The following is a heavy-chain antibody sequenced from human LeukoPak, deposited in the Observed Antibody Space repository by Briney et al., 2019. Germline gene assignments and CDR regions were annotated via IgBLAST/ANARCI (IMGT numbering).Heavy chain of an antibody. V-gene: IGHV3-48*03. CDR3: VRVGNSLNYFDC. CDR2: IRSSGSTT. D-gene: IGHD3-16*01. J-gene: IGHJ4*02. CDR1: GFSFSSYE. Sequence: GGSLRLSCAAAGFSFSSYEMNWVRQAPGKRLEWVSYIRSSGSTTYYADSVKGRFTISRNNAKASLYLQMNSLRAENTAVYYCVRVGNSLNYFDCWGQGTLVTVSS.